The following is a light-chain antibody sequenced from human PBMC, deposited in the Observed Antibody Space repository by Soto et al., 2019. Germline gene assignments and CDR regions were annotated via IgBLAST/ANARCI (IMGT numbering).Light chain of an antibody. V-gene: IGKV3-20*01. J-gene: IGKJ1*01. Sequence: EIVLTQSPGTLSLSPGERATLSCRAGQSVNSNYLAWYQQRPGQAPRLLIYAASNRVTGIQDRFSGSGSGTDFTLTISRLEPEDFAVYYCQQYGSSVRTFGQGTKVELK. CDR3: QQYGSSVRT. CDR2: AAS. CDR1: QSVNSNY.